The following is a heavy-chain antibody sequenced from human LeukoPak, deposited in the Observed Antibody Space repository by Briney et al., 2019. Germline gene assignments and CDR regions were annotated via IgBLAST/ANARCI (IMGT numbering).Heavy chain of an antibody. J-gene: IGHJ4*02. CDR2: IYPADGDT. CDR3: ARLRSGYGSGSFDY. CDR1: EFSFTSYW. D-gene: IGHD3-10*01. V-gene: IGHV5-51*01. Sequence: GESVKISCKGSEFSFTSYWIAWVRQMPGRGLEYMAIIYPADGDTRYSPSFQGQVTISADTSISTAYLQWSSPKASDTAIYFCARLRSGYGSGSFDYWGQGTLITVSS.